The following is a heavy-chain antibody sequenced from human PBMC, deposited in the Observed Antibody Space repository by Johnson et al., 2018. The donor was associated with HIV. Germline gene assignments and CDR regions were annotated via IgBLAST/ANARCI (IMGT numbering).Heavy chain of an antibody. D-gene: IGHD6-19*01. CDR3: ARDKAVGYSSGWHAFDI. CDR1: GFIFSNAW. J-gene: IGHJ3*02. CDR2: INSDGSST. V-gene: IGHV3-74*01. Sequence: VQLVESGGGSVKPGGSLRLSCPASGFIFSNAWMSWVRQAPGKGLEWVSRINSDGSSTSYADSVKGRFTISRDNAKNTLYLQMNSLRAEDTAVYYCARDKAVGYSSGWHAFDIWGQGTMVTVSS.